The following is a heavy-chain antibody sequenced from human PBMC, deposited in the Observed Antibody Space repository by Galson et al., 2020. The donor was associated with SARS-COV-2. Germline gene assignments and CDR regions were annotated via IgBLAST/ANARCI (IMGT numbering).Heavy chain of an antibody. J-gene: IGHJ4*02. D-gene: IGHD5-18*01. V-gene: IGHV4-4*07. Sequence: ETSETLSLTCPVSSGSISDYYWSWIRQPAGKGLEWIGRIHTRGDTNYNPSLKSRVTMSVDTSKNHFSLKPSSVTAADTAVYYCARDLDYNYGQRGFDYWGQGTLVTVSS. CDR2: IHTRGDT. CDR3: ARDLDYNYGQRGFDY. CDR1: SGSISDYY.